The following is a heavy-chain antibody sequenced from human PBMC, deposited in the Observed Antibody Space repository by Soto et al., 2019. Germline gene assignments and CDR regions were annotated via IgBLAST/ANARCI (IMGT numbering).Heavy chain of an antibody. Sequence: SETLSLTCTVSGGSISNYYWSWIRQPPGKGLEWIGYLYYIGSANYNPSLKSRVTMSLDTSKTQFSLKLSSVTTADTAVYYCARETDGAGSGMDVWGQGTTVTVSS. CDR3: ARETDGAGSGMDV. CDR2: LYYIGSA. D-gene: IGHD3-10*01. V-gene: IGHV4-59*01. J-gene: IGHJ6*02. CDR1: GGSISNYY.